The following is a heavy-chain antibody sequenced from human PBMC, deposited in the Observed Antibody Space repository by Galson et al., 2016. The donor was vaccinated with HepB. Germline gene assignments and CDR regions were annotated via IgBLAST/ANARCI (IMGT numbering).Heavy chain of an antibody. D-gene: IGHD6-19*01. CDR1: GFSFSRKA. J-gene: IGHJ4*02. V-gene: IGHV3-30*04. Sequence: SLRLSCAASGFSFSRKAMQWVRQAPGKGLEWVAAISYDGSTIYYADSVKGRFTISRDNSRHTLYLQMNSLRADDTAVYYCARPAEEQWLIYFGAWGQGTLVTVSS. CDR3: ARPAEEQWLIYFGA. CDR2: ISYDGSTI.